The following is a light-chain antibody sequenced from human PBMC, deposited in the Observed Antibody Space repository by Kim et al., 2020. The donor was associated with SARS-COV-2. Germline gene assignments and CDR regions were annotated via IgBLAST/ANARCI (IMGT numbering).Light chain of an antibody. Sequence: QSVLTQPASVSGSPGQSITISCTGTSIDVGSYNLVSWYQQHPGKAPKLIIYEVNKRPSWVSNRFSGSKSGNTASLTISGLQAEDEADYYCCSYAGSSTYVVFGGGTQLTVL. CDR3: CSYAGSSTYVV. J-gene: IGLJ2*01. V-gene: IGLV2-23*02. CDR2: EVN. CDR1: SIDVGSYNL.